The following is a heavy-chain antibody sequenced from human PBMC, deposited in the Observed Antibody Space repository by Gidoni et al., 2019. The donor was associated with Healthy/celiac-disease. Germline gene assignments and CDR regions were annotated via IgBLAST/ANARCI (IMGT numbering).Heavy chain of an antibody. J-gene: IGHJ3*02. CDR3: ARDRPITMIVVEYDAFDI. CDR2: ISYDGSNK. Sequence: QVQLVESGGGVVQPGRSLRLSCAASGFTFSSYAMHWVRQAPGKGLGWVAVISYDGSNKYYADSVKGRFTISRDNSKNTLYLQMNSLRAEDTAVYYCARDRPITMIVVEYDAFDIWGQGTMVTVSS. D-gene: IGHD3-22*01. CDR1: GFTFSSYA. V-gene: IGHV3-30-3*01.